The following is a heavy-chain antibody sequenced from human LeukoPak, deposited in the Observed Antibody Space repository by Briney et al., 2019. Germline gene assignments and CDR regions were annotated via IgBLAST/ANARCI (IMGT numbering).Heavy chain of an antibody. Sequence: TSETLSLTCTVSGDSINSYYWTWIRQPPGKGLEWIGYIYYSGSTKYNPSLKSRVTISVDTSKNQFSLKLGSVTAADTAVYYCARLYPPIFGVVPPKGWFDPWGQGTLVTVSS. J-gene: IGHJ5*02. CDR2: IYYSGST. CDR1: GDSINSYY. D-gene: IGHD3-3*01. CDR3: ARLYPPIFGVVPPKGWFDP. V-gene: IGHV4-59*08.